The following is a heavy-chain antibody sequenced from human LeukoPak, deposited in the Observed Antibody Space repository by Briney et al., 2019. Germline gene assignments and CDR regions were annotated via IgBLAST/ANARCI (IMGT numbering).Heavy chain of an antibody. V-gene: IGHV3-48*03. CDR2: ISSFGSTI. CDR1: GFTFSSYE. Sequence: GGSLRLSRAASGFTFSSYEMNWVRQAPGKGLEWVSYISSFGSTIYYADSVKGRFTISRDNAKNSLYLQMNSLRAEDTAVYYCAKSGPYYYGSGSYFLDVWGKGTTVTISS. J-gene: IGHJ6*04. D-gene: IGHD3-10*01. CDR3: AKSGPYYYGSGSYFLDV.